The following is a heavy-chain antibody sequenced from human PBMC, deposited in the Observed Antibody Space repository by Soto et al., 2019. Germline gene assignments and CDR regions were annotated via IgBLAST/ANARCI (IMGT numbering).Heavy chain of an antibody. CDR3: AREDSIIIPAVSDF. J-gene: IGHJ4*02. Sequence: PGGSLRLSGTVSGFAFNNYGINWVRQAPGKGLEWVSSISKSDYTYYSDSVKGRFAISRDNAKSSVPLQMNTLRVEDTAVYYCAREDSIIIPAVSDFWGQGTLVTVSS. CDR1: GFAFNNYG. D-gene: IGHD2-2*01. V-gene: IGHV3-21*01. CDR2: ISKSDYT.